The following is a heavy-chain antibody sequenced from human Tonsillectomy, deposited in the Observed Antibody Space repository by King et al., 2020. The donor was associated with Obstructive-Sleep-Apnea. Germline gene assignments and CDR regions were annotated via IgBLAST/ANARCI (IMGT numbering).Heavy chain of an antibody. CDR3: AKEGSYSGSGSYYTDY. V-gene: IGHV3-23*04. D-gene: IGHD3-10*01. CDR2: ISGSGTNT. J-gene: IGHJ4*02. Sequence: GQLVQSGGGLVQPGGSLRLSCAASGFMFSSFAMSWVRQAPGKGLEWVSTISGSGTNTYSADSVKGRFTISRDNSKNTLYLQMNSLRAGDTAVYYCAKEGSYSGSGSYYTDYWGQGTLVSVSS. CDR1: GFMFSSFA.